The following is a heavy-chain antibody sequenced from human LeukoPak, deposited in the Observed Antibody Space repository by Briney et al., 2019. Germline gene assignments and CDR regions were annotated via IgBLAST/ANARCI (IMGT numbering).Heavy chain of an antibody. J-gene: IGHJ4*02. CDR1: GGSFSSYY. CDR3: ARQCDYWSGLFDY. Sequence: SETLSLTCTVPGGSFSSYYWTWIRQPPGKGLEWIGCIHYSGSTSYNPSLTSRLSISADTSENQFSLRLTSVTAADTAVYYCARQCDYWSGLFDYWGRGTLVTVS. CDR2: IHYSGST. V-gene: IGHV4-59*01. D-gene: IGHD3-3*01.